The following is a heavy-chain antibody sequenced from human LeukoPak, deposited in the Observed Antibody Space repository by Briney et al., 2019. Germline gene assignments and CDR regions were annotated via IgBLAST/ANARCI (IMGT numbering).Heavy chain of an antibody. CDR1: GGSISGSNYY. D-gene: IGHD4-17*01. J-gene: IGHJ4*02. Sequence: SETLSLTCSVSGGSISGSNYYWSWIRQPAGKGLEWIGRIYTSESTNYNPSLKSRVTISVDTSRNQFSLKLSSVTAADTAVYYCARHYGRYYFDYWGQGTLVTVSS. CDR3: ARHYGRYYFDY. CDR2: IYTSEST. V-gene: IGHV4-61*02.